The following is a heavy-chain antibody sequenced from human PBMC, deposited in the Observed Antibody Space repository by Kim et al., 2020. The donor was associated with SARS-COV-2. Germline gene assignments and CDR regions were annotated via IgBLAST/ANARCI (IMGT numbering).Heavy chain of an antibody. Sequence: GGSLRLSCAAAGFSSSSYWINWVRQPPGKGLEWVSRISSDGRITHYADSVKGRFTMSRDSAENTVFLQMNSLGAEDTAVYYCARGMFRSGFDVWGQGTTFSVSS. J-gene: IGHJ6*02. CDR1: GFSSSSYW. D-gene: IGHD3-10*02. CDR3: ARGMFRSGFDV. V-gene: IGHV3-74*01. CDR2: ISSDGRIT.